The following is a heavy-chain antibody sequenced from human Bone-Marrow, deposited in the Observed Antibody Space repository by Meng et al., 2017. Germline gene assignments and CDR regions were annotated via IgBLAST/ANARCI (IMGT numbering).Heavy chain of an antibody. Sequence: GESLKISCAASGFTFSSYGMHWVCQAPGKGLEWVAVIWYDGSNKYYADSVKGRFTISRDNSKNTLYLQMNSLRAEDTAVYYCARGSDNYYYYGMDVWGQGTTVTVSS. CDR1: GFTFSSYG. V-gene: IGHV3-33*01. CDR3: ARGSDNYYYYGMDV. J-gene: IGHJ6*02. CDR2: IWYDGSNK.